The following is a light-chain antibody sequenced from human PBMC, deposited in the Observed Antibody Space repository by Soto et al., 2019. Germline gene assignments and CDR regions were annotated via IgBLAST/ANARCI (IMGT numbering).Light chain of an antibody. J-gene: IGKJ2*01. CDR2: AAS. V-gene: IGKV1-39*01. Sequence: DIQMTQSPSSLSASVGDRVTITCRASQSISSYLNWYQQKPWKAPKLLIYAASSLQSGVPSRVSGSGSGTDFTLTISSLQPEDFATYYCQQRYSTPYTFGQGTKLEIK. CDR1: QSISSY. CDR3: QQRYSTPYT.